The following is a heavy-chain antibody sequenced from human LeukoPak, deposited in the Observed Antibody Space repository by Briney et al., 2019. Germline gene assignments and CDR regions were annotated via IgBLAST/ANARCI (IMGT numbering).Heavy chain of an antibody. CDR1: GGFIRSYY. D-gene: IGHD2-21*02. V-gene: IGHV4-59*08. CDR3: ARHDFYGILPYYYMDV. J-gene: IGHJ6*03. Sequence: SETLSLTCTVSGGFIRSYYWDWIRQSPGKGLEWIGYIHYSGNTNYNPSLKSRVTISLDTSKSQVSLQLSSVTAADTAVYYCARHDFYGILPYYYMDVWGKGTTVTVSS. CDR2: IHYSGNT.